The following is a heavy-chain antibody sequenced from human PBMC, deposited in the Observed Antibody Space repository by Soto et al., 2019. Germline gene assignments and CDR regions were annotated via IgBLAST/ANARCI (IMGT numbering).Heavy chain of an antibody. Sequence: EVQLVESGGGLIQPEGSLRLSCAASGFTVSSNYMSWVRQAPGKGLEWVSLISGGGSTYYSDSVKGRFTISRDNSKNTLYLLMKSLRAEDTAVYYCARGSPSMTYYGEYYFDYWGQGSLVTVSS. D-gene: IGHD3-10*01. CDR1: GFTVSSNY. V-gene: IGHV3-53*01. CDR2: ISGGGST. J-gene: IGHJ4*02. CDR3: ARGSPSMTYYGEYYFDY.